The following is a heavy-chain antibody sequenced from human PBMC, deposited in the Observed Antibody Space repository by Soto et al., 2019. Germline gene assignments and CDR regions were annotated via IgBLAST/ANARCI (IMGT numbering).Heavy chain of an antibody. Sequence: ASVKVSCKASGYSLSVYYIQWVRQAPGQGPEWLGWIYPNTETTDSSKKFQGRVTMTSDMSTRTLYMELRDLRSDDTAVYYCVSLQTSGWPGVHWGQGTLVTVSS. CDR3: VSLQTSGWPGVH. V-gene: IGHV1-2*02. CDR2: IYPNTETT. J-gene: IGHJ4*02. D-gene: IGHD6-25*01. CDR1: GYSLSVYY.